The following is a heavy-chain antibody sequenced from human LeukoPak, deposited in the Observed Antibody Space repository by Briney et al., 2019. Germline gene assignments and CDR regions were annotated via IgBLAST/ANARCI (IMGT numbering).Heavy chain of an antibody. V-gene: IGHV7-4-1*02. D-gene: IGHD3-10*01. J-gene: IGHJ4*02. Sequence: ASVKVSCKASGYTFTSYAMNWVRQAPGQGLEWMGWINTNTGNPTCAQGFTGRFVFSLDTSVSTAYLQISSLKAEDTAVYYCARVLRYYGSGSYHGLEYWGQGTLVTVSS. CDR3: ARVLRYYGSGSYHGLEY. CDR2: INTNTGNP. CDR1: GYTFTSYA.